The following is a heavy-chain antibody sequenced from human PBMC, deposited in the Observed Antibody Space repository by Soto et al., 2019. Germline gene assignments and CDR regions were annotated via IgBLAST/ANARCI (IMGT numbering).Heavy chain of an antibody. Sequence: QVQLVQSGAEVKKPGASVKVSCKASGYTFSNYGFSWMRQAPGQGLEWMGWIYIDDTKYAQNLQGRVTMTTDTSTSTVYMELRSLRSDDTAVYYCARDRDLNLDYWGQGTLVTVSS. J-gene: IGHJ4*02. D-gene: IGHD3-10*01. CDR2: IYIDDT. CDR1: GYTFSNYG. CDR3: ARDRDLNLDY. V-gene: IGHV1-18*01.